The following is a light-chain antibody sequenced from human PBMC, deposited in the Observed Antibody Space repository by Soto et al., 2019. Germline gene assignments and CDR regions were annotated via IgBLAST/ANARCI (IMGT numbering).Light chain of an antibody. Sequence: DIQMTQSPSTLSASVGDRIIITCRASQSISSWLAWYQQKPGKAPKLLIYKASSLESGVPSRFSGSGSGTEFTLTISSLQPDDSATYFCHQYSASHTFGGGTK. V-gene: IGKV1-5*03. CDR1: QSISSW. J-gene: IGKJ4*01. CDR2: KAS. CDR3: HQYSASHT.